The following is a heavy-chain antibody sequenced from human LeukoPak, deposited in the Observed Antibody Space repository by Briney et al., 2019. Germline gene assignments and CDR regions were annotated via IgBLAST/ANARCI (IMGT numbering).Heavy chain of an antibody. D-gene: IGHD3-9*01. J-gene: IGHJ4*02. CDR2: ISAYNGNT. Sequence: ASVKVSCKASGYTFTSYGISWVRQAPGQGLEWMGWISAYNGNTNYAQKLQGRVTMTTDTSMSTAYMELRSLRSDDTAVYYCARGYDILTGYYPPFDYWGQGTLVTVSS. CDR1: GYTFTSYG. CDR3: ARGYDILTGYYPPFDY. V-gene: IGHV1-18*01.